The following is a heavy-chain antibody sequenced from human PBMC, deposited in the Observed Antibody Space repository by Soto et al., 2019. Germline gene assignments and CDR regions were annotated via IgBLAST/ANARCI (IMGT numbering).Heavy chain of an antibody. CDR3: AKDLGYCTNGVCYTGYYYGMDV. D-gene: IGHD2-8*01. Sequence: GGSLRLSCAASGFTFSSYGMHWVRQAPGKGLEWVAVISYDGSNKYYADSVKGRFTISRDNSKNTLYLQMNSLRAEDTAVYYCAKDLGYCTNGVCYTGYYYGMDVWGQGTTVTV. J-gene: IGHJ6*02. CDR2: ISYDGSNK. CDR1: GFTFSSYG. V-gene: IGHV3-30*18.